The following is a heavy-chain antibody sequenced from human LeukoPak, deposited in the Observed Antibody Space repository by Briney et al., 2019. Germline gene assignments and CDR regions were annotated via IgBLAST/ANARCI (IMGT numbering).Heavy chain of an antibody. D-gene: IGHD5-24*01. V-gene: IGHV3-23*01. J-gene: IGHJ6*02. Sequence: GALRLSCAASGFTFSSYAMSWVRQAPGKGLEWVSAISGSGGSTYYADSVKGRFAISRDNSKNTLYLQMNSLRAEDTAVYYCAKSLGRWLPYGMDVWGQGTTVTVSS. CDR1: GFTFSSYA. CDR3: AKSLGRWLPYGMDV. CDR2: ISGSGGST.